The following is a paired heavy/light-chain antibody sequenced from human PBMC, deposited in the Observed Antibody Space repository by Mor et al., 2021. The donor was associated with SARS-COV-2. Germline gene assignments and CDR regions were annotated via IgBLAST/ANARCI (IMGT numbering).Heavy chain of an antibody. CDR1: GFTFSTYA. CDR2: ITASGGST. V-gene: IGHV3-23*01. CDR3: ARSGRYYYDSGSYYFDF. D-gene: IGHD3-10*01. J-gene: IGHJ4*02. Sequence: EVQVLESGGGLVRPGGSLRLSCAASGFTFSTYAMSWVRQAPGKGLEWVSGITASGGSTYADSVKGRFTISRDNSKNTLYLQMNSLRGEDTALYYCARSGRYYYDSGSYYFDFWGQGTLVTVSS.
Light chain of an antibody. V-gene: IGKV1-5*03. J-gene: IGKJ2*01. Sequence: DIQMTQSPSTLSASVGDRVTITCRASQSISRWLAWYQQKPGKAPNLLIYKASNLESGVPSRFSGSGSGTEFTLTISSLQPDDFATYYCQQYNSYSNFGQGTKLEIK. CDR3: QQYNSYSN. CDR1: QSISRW. CDR2: KAS.